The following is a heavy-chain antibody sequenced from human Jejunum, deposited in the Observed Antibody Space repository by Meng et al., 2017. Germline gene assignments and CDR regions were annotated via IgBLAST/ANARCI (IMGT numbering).Heavy chain of an antibody. J-gene: IGHJ4*02. CDR1: GFTFSSFW. V-gene: IGHV3-74*01. D-gene: IGHD2-8*02. CDR3: VRSGGYLDY. CDR2: INTDGSTT. Sequence: EVQLEESGGGLVQPGGSLRLSCAASGFTFSSFWMHWVRQAPGKGLVWVSHINTDGSTTNSADSVKGRFTISRDTAKNTLYLQMTSLRAEDTAVYYCVRSGGYLDYWGQGTLVTVSS.